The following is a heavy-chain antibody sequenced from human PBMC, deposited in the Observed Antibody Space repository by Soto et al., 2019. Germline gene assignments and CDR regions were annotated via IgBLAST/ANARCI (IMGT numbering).Heavy chain of an antibody. Sequence: GGSLRLSCAASGFTLSSHGMHWVRQAPGKGLEWVAVLSHDGSNKFYAVSVEGRFTISRDDSKNTLYLQMNSLRAEDTAMYYCAKENTFADYWGQGTVVTVSS. CDR1: GFTLSSHG. CDR2: LSHDGSNK. CDR3: AKENTFADY. D-gene: IGHD2-2*02. J-gene: IGHJ4*02. V-gene: IGHV3-30*18.